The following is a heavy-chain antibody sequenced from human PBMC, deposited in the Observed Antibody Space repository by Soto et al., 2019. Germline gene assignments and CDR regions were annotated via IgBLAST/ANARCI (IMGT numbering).Heavy chain of an antibody. CDR1: GYTFTSYA. CDR2: INAGNGNT. Sequence: ASVKVSCKASGYTFTSYAMHWVRQAPGQRLEWMGWINAGNGNTKYSQKFQGRVTITRDTSASTAYMELSSLRSEDTAVYYCAREWGPITIFGVVIYNWFDPWGQGTLVTVS. D-gene: IGHD3-3*01. V-gene: IGHV1-3*01. J-gene: IGHJ5*02. CDR3: AREWGPITIFGVVIYNWFDP.